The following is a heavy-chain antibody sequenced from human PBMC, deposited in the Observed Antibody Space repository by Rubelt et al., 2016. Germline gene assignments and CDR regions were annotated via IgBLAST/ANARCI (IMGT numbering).Heavy chain of an antibody. D-gene: IGHD2-2*01. CDR2: ISYDGSNK. CDR1: GFTFSSYG. Sequence: QVQLVESGGGVVQPGRSLRLSCAASGFTFSSYGMHWVRQAPGKGLEWVAVISYDGSNKYYADSVKGRFTIPRDNSKNTLYLQMNSLRAEDTAVYYCAREITPADLDWGQGTLVTVSS. V-gene: IGHV3-30*03. J-gene: IGHJ4*02. CDR3: AREITPADLD.